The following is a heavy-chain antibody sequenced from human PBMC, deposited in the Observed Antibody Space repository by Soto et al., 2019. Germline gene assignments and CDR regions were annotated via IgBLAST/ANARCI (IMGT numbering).Heavy chain of an antibody. V-gene: IGHV1-69*13. J-gene: IGHJ6*02. CDR1: GGTFSSYA. Sequence: GASVKVSCKASGGTFSSYAISWVRQAPGQGLEWMGGIIPIFGTANYAQKFQGRVTITADESTSTAYMELSSLRSEDTAVYYCARDRLVLSGSGWFYYYGMDVWGQGTTVTV. CDR3: ARDRLVLSGSGWFYYYGMDV. D-gene: IGHD6-19*01. CDR2: IIPIFGTA.